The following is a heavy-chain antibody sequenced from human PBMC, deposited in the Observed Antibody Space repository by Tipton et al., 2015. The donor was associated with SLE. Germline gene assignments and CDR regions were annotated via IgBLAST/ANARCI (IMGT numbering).Heavy chain of an antibody. J-gene: IGHJ5*02. V-gene: IGHV1-18*04. CDR3: ASVGSSWYSNWFDP. CDR1: GYTFTSYV. CDR2: ISAYNGNT. Sequence: QLVQSGAEVKKPGASVKVSCKTSGYTFTSYVISWVRQAPGQGLEWMGWISAYNGNTNYAQKLQGRVTMTTDTSTSTAYMELSSLRSEDTAVYYCASVGSSWYSNWFDPWGQGTLVTVSS. D-gene: IGHD6-13*01.